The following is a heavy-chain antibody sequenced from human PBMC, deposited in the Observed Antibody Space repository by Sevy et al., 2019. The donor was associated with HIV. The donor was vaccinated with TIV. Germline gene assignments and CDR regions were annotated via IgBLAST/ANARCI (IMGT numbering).Heavy chain of an antibody. CDR3: AGENAWGRGYS. CDR1: GDSITSLY. D-gene: IGHD1-26*01. J-gene: IGHJ4*02. Sequence: SETLSLTCTVSGDSITSLYWNWIRQPPGKGLEWIANIYYNGHINYTPSLKSRVTLSLDTSKNQFSRRLSSVTAADTAMYYCAGENAWGRGYSWGQGTLVTVSS. V-gene: IGHV4-59*08. CDR2: IYYNGHI.